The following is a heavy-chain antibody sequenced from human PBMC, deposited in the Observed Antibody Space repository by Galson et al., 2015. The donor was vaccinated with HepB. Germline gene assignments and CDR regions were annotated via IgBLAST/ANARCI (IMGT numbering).Heavy chain of an antibody. CDR3: ARGQGMGATSLDY. J-gene: IGHJ4*02. Sequence: SVKVSCKASGGTFSSYTISWVRQAPGQGLEWMGRIIPILGIANYAQKFQGRVTITADKSTSTAYMELSSLRSEDTAVYYCARGQGMGATSLDYWGQGTLVTVSS. CDR1: GGTFSSYT. CDR2: IIPILGIA. D-gene: IGHD1-26*01. V-gene: IGHV1-69*02.